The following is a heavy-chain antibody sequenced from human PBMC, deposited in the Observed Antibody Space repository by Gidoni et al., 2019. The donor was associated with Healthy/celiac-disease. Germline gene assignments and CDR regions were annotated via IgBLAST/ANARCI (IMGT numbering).Heavy chain of an antibody. CDR2: ISSSSSYT. D-gene: IGHD3-10*01. V-gene: IGHV3-11*06. Sequence: QVQLVESGGGLVKPGGSLRLSCAASGFPFSDYYMSWIRQAPGKGLEWVSYISSSSSYTNYADSVKGRFTISRDNAKNSLYLQMNSLRAEDTAVYYCAFGSGSHGAFDYWGQGTLVTVSS. J-gene: IGHJ4*02. CDR3: AFGSGSHGAFDY. CDR1: GFPFSDYY.